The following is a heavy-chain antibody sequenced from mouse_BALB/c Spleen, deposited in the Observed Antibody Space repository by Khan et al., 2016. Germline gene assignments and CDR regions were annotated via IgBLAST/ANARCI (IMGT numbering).Heavy chain of an antibody. CDR1: GYTFNEYI. CDR2: FYPLSGGI. J-gene: IGHJ4*01. V-gene: IGHV1-62-2*01. D-gene: IGHD2-1*01. CDR3: ARQAGNPHYGMDY. Sequence: QIQLVQSGAGLVKPGASVKLSCKAAGYTFNEYIIHWVKQRSGLGLEWIGWFYPLSGGIKYDEKFKDKATLTADKSSSTVYLELSRLTSEDSAVYFCARQAGNPHYGMDYWGQGTSVTVSS.